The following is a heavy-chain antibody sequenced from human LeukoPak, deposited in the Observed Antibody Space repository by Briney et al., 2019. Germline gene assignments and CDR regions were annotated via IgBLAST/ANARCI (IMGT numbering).Heavy chain of an antibody. D-gene: IGHD2-21*02. CDR3: ARDAGPGGDSVDY. J-gene: IGHJ4*02. CDR1: GFTFSTYG. CDR2: IWYDGSNK. V-gene: IGHV3-33*01. Sequence: GGSLRLSCAASGFTFSTYGMHWVRQAPGKGLEWVAVIWYDGSNKYYADSVKGRFTISRDNSKNTLYLQMNSLRVEDTAVYYCARDAGPGGDSVDYWGQGTLVTVSS.